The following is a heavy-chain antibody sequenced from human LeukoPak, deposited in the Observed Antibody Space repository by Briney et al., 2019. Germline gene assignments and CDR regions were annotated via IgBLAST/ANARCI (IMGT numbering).Heavy chain of an antibody. Sequence: GGSLRLSCAASGFTFSNAWMSWVRQAPGKGLEWVANIKLDGSEKYYVDSVKGRFTISRDNAKNSLYLQMNSLRAEDTAVYYCAIGGSRGGYFQHWGQGTLVTVSS. D-gene: IGHD2-15*01. CDR2: IKLDGSEK. CDR1: GFTFSNAW. J-gene: IGHJ1*01. CDR3: AIGGSRGGYFQH. V-gene: IGHV3-7*01.